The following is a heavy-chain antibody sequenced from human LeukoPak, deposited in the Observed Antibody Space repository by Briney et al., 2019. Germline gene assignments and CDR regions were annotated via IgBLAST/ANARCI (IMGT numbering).Heavy chain of an antibody. J-gene: IGHJ4*02. CDR3: AADTSRWDLSFDY. D-gene: IGHD6-19*01. V-gene: IGHV1-24*01. Sequence: ASVNLSCKVSAYTLTALSVHWVRHAPGKGLEWMGGFDPEDGETIYAQNFQGRVTMTEDTSTDTAYMVLSSLTSEDTAVYYCAADTSRWDLSFDYWGQGTLVTVS. CDR1: AYTLTALS. CDR2: FDPEDGET.